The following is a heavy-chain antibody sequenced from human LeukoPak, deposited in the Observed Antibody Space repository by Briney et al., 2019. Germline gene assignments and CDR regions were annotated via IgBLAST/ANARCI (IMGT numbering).Heavy chain of an antibody. V-gene: IGHV4-39*01. D-gene: IGHD3-10*01. J-gene: IGHJ6*03. CDR2: IYYSGST. CDR3: ARHSQITMVRGVTAYYMDV. CDR1: GGSISSSSYY. Sequence: PSETLSLTCTVSGGSISSSSYYWGWIRQPPGKGLEWIGSIYYSGSTYYNPSLKSRVTISVDTSKNQFSLKLSSVTAADTAVYYCARHSQITMVRGVTAYYMDVWGKGTTVTVSS.